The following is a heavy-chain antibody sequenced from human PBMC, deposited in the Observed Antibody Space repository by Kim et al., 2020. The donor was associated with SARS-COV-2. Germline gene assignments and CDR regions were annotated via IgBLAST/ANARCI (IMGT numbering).Heavy chain of an antibody. V-gene: IGHV4-38-2*02. CDR2: IYHSGST. CDR3: ARDESQYYYYGMDV. J-gene: IGHJ6*02. CDR1: GYSISSGYY. Sequence: SETLSLTCTVSGYSISSGYYWGWIRQPPGKGLEWIGSIYHSGSTYYNPSLKSRVTISVDTSKNQFSLKLSSVTAADTAVYYCARDESQYYYYGMDVWGQG.